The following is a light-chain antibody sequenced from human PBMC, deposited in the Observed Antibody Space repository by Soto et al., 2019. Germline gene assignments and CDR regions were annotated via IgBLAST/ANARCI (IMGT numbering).Light chain of an antibody. J-gene: IGKJ1*01. CDR2: DAS. Sequence: DIQMTQSPSTLSTSVGDRVTITCRASQSISSWLAWYQQKPGKAPKLLIYDASSLESGVPSRFSGSGSGTEFTLTISSLQPDDFATYYCQQYHSYSPPLGPGTKVDIK. CDR3: QQYHSYSPP. CDR1: QSISSW. V-gene: IGKV1-5*01.